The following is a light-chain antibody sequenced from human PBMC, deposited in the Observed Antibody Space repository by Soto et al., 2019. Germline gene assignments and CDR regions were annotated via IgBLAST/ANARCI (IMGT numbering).Light chain of an antibody. V-gene: IGLV2-14*01. Sequence: QSALTQPASVSGSPGQSITISCTGTSNDIGAYDYVSWYQQHPGKAPKLMIYDVTNRPSGVSNRFSGSKSGNTASLTISGLQTEDEADYYCSSYTGSATLVFGGGTQLTVL. CDR3: SSYTGSATLV. J-gene: IGLJ2*01. CDR2: DVT. CDR1: SNDIGAYDY.